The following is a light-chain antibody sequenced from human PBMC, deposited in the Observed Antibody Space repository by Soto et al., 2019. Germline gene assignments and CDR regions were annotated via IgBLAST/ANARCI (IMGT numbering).Light chain of an antibody. CDR3: AAWDDSLNGVV. CDR1: SSNIGSNT. Sequence: QSVLTQSPSASGTLGQRVTISCSGSSSNIGSNTVDWYQQLPRTSPKLIIFGNNQRPSGVPDRFSGSKSGTSASLAISGLQSEDEADYYCAAWDDSLNGVVFGGGTKVTVL. CDR2: GNN. J-gene: IGLJ3*02. V-gene: IGLV1-44*01.